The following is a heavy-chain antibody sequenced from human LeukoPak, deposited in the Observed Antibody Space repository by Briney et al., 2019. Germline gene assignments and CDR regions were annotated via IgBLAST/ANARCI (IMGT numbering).Heavy chain of an antibody. CDR1: GFTFSSYW. D-gene: IGHD1/OR15-1a*01. CDR3: ARDSAGAQTTNYYYYYYMDV. Sequence: GGSLRLSCAASGFTFSSYWMHWVRQTPGKGLVWVSRINSDGSTTSYADSVKGRFTISRDNAKNTLYLQMNSLRAEDTAVYYCARDSAGAQTTNYYYYYYMDVWGKGTTVTVSS. CDR2: INSDGSTT. J-gene: IGHJ6*03. V-gene: IGHV3-74*01.